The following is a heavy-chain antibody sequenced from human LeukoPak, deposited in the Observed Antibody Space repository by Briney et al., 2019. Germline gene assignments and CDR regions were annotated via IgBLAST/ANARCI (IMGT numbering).Heavy chain of an antibody. V-gene: IGHV4-34*01. CDR3: ARDPNIVSAVTLRAFDI. J-gene: IGHJ3*02. CDR2: INHSGST. D-gene: IGHD5/OR15-5a*01. CDR1: GGSFSDYF. Sequence: SETLSLTCAVYGGSFSDYFWNWIRQPPGKGLEWIGEINHSGSTNYNPSLKSRVTISVDTSKNQFSLKLSSVTAADTAMYYCARDPNIVSAVTLRAFDIWGQGTMVSISS.